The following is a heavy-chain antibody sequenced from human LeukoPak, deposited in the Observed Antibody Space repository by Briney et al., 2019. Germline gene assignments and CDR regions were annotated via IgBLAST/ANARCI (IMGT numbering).Heavy chain of an antibody. CDR1: GYTFTNYG. J-gene: IGHJ5*02. D-gene: IGHD2-8*01. CDR2: INTGNGNT. CDR3: ARVVGMVYAYNWFDP. V-gene: IGHV1-3*04. Sequence: EASVKVSCKTSGYTFTNYGMHWVRQAPRQSLEWMGWINTGNGNTKSSQKFQDRVTLTRDTSTSTAYMELRSLRSDDTAVYYCARVVGMVYAYNWFDPWGQGTLVTVSS.